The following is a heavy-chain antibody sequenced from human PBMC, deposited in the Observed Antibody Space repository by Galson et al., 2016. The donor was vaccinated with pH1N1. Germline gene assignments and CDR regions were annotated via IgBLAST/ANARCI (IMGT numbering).Heavy chain of an antibody. D-gene: IGHD2/OR15-2a*01. Sequence: SVKVSCKASGYTFTIYGISWVRQAPGQGLEWMGWISPYSGNTKYAQKVQGRVTMTTEKSTGTSYMELRSLTSDDTAVYFCARALRPGSIPSEAFDIWGQGTLVTVSS. V-gene: IGHV1-18*01. CDR1: GYTFTIYG. CDR3: ARALRPGSIPSEAFDI. CDR2: ISPYSGNT. J-gene: IGHJ4*02.